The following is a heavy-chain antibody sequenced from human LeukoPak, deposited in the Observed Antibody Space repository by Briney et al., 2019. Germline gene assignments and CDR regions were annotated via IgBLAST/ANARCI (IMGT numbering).Heavy chain of an antibody. Sequence: SETPSLTCTVSGGSISSYYWSWIRQPPGKGLEWIGYIYYSGSTNYNPSLKSRVTISVDTSKNQFSLKLSSVTAADTAVYYCARAGLWYQLDYWGQGTLVTVSS. V-gene: IGHV4-59*01. CDR2: IYYSGST. CDR3: ARAGLWYQLDY. J-gene: IGHJ4*02. D-gene: IGHD2-2*01. CDR1: GGSISSYY.